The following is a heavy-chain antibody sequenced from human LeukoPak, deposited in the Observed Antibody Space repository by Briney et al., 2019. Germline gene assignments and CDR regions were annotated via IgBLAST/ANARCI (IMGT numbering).Heavy chain of an antibody. J-gene: IGHJ6*03. V-gene: IGHV3-13*01. CDR2: IDSAGDT. Sequence: GGSLRLSCAASGFSFNNYDIHWVRQASGKGLEWVSAIDSAGDTYYAGSVKGRFTISRDNSKNSLYLQMNSLRAEDTAVYYCARDSGNRYYYYMDVWGKGTTVTVSS. D-gene: IGHD3-16*02. CDR1: GFSFNNYD. CDR3: ARDSGNRYYYYMDV.